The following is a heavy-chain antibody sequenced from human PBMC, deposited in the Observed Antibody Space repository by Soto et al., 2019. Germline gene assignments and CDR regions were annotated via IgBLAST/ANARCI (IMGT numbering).Heavy chain of an antibody. Sequence: KPSETLSLTCTVSGGSISSYYWSWIRQPAGKGLEWIGRIYTSGSTNYNPSLKSRVTMSVDTSKNQFSLKLSSVTAADTAVYYCARVFPSDTAMAYYFDYWGQGTLVTVSS. V-gene: IGHV4-4*07. CDR3: ARVFPSDTAMAYYFDY. CDR1: GGSISSYY. CDR2: IYTSGST. D-gene: IGHD5-18*01. J-gene: IGHJ4*02.